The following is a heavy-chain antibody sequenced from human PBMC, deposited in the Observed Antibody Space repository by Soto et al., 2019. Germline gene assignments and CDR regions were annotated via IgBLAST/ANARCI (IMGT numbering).Heavy chain of an antibody. J-gene: IGHJ6*02. V-gene: IGHV4-39*01. CDR3: ARGHVFLTGIAVAGHYYHYYGMDV. D-gene: IGHD6-19*01. CDR2: IYYSGST. Sequence: PSETLSLTCTVSGGSISSSSYYWGWIRQPPGKGLEWIGSIYYSGSTYYNPSLKSRVTISVDTSKNQFSLKLSSVTAADTAVYYCARGHVFLTGIAVAGHYYHYYGMDVWGQGTTVTVSS. CDR1: GGSISSSSYY.